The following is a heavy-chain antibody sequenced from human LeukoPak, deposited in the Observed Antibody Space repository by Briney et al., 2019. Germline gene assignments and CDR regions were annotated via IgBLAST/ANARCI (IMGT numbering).Heavy chain of an antibody. CDR2: IWYDGSNK. J-gene: IGHJ4*02. CDR1: GFTFSSYG. Sequence: GGSLRLSCAASGFTFSSYGMHWVRQAPGKGLEWVAVIWYDGSNKYYADSVEGRFTISRDNSKNSLYLQMSSLRAEDTAVYYCARAGTDYWGQGTLVTVSS. V-gene: IGHV3-33*01. D-gene: IGHD1-1*01. CDR3: ARAGTDY.